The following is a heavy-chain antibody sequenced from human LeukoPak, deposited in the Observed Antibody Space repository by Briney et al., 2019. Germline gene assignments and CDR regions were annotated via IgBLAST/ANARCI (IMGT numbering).Heavy chain of an antibody. V-gene: IGHV4-59*01. Sequence: SETLSLTCTVSGGSISSYYWSWIRQPPGKGLEWIGYFYYSGSTNYNPPLKSRVTISVDTSKNQFSLNLSSVTAADTAVYYCARGDGYNYVRAFDYWGQGTLVTVSS. J-gene: IGHJ4*02. CDR1: GGSISSYY. CDR3: ARGDGYNYVRAFDY. CDR2: FYYSGST. D-gene: IGHD5-24*01.